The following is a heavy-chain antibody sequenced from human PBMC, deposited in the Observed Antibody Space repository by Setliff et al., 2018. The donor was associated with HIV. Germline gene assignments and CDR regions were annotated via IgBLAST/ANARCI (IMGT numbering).Heavy chain of an antibody. CDR2: INRSGST. D-gene: IGHD3-3*01. Sequence: SETLSLTCAVYGGSFSAYHWSWIRQTPGKGLEWLGEINRSGSTAYNLALESRVSMSIDTSKNQFSLKLTSVTAADTAIYYCARGRDYTGSWFRPFYLDFWGHGNLVTVSS. CDR3: ARGRDYTGSWFRPFYLDF. V-gene: IGHV4-34*01. CDR1: GGSFSAYH. J-gene: IGHJ4*01.